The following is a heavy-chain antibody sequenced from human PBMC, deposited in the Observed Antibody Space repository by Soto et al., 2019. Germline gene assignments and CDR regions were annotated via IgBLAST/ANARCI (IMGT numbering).Heavy chain of an antibody. D-gene: IGHD2-21*02. CDR3: TRDPEGDLDFDY. V-gene: IGHV3-48*02. CDR2: INSPSTST. Sequence: EVHLVESGGGLVQPGGSLRLSCAASGFIFSDYGLTWVRQAPGKGMEWVSHINSPSTSTLYADSVRGRFTDSRDNAKNSVYLQMSSLSDEDTAVYYCTRDPEGDLDFDYWGQGTLVTVPS. J-gene: IGHJ4*02. CDR1: GFIFSDYG.